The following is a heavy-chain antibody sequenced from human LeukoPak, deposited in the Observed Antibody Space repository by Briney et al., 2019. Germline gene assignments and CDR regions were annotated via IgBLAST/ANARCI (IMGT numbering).Heavy chain of an antibody. CDR3: ASWYSSESRMDV. Sequence: GRSLRLSCAASGFTFTTYGMHWVRQAPGKGLEWVAVIWFDGSNKYYADSVKGRFTISRDNAKNSLYLQMNSLRAEDTAVYYCASWYSSESRMDVWGQGTTVTVSS. CDR1: GFTFTTYG. V-gene: IGHV3-33*03. J-gene: IGHJ6*02. CDR2: IWFDGSNK. D-gene: IGHD6-25*01.